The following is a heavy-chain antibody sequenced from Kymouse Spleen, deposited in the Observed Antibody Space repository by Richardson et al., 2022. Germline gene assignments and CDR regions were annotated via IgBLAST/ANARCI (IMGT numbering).Heavy chain of an antibody. CDR2: INHSGST. Sequence: QVQLQQWGAGLLKPSETLSLTCAVYGGSFSGYYWSWIRQPPGKGLEWIGEINHSGSTNYNPSLKSRVTISVDTSKNQFSLKLSSVTAADTAVYYCARGDGSGFYPLDYWGQGTLVTVSS. CDR1: GGSFSGYY. J-gene: IGHJ4*02. D-gene: IGHD3-10*01. CDR3: ARGDGSGFYPLDY. V-gene: IGHV4-34*01.